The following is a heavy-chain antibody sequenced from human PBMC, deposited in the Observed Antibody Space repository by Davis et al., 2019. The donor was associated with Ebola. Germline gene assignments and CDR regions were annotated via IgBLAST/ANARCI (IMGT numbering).Heavy chain of an antibody. V-gene: IGHV5-51*01. CDR3: ATGADWGNYFDY. D-gene: IGHD3/OR15-3a*01. Sequence: GESLKISCKGSGYSYINYWIGWVRQMPGKGLEWMGIIHPSDSDTRYSPSFQGQVTMSVDKSITTAYLQWSSLKASDTAMYYCATGADWGNYFDYWGQGTHVTVSS. J-gene: IGHJ4*02. CDR1: GYSYINYW. CDR2: IHPSDSDT.